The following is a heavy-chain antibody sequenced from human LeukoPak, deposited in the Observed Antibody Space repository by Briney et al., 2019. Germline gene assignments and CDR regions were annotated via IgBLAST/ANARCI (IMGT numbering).Heavy chain of an antibody. CDR1: GYSFPTYW. D-gene: IGHD3-10*01. J-gene: IGHJ4*02. CDR3: ARPHTYYYASGSYEGQGQYLDY. CDR2: IDSSDSYT. Sequence: GEALKISFKGSGYSFPTYWVSWVRRMPGKGGEWMGRIDSSDSYTNYSPPFQGHVTISADKSISAAYLQWSSLKDSDTAMYYCARPHTYYYASGSYEGQGQYLDYWGQGTLVTVSS. V-gene: IGHV5-10-1*01.